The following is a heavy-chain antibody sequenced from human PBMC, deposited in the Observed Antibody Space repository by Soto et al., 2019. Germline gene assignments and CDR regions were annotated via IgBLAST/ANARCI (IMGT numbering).Heavy chain of an antibody. J-gene: IGHJ6*02. CDR3: AREAGTSHYYYYGMNV. V-gene: IGHV1-18*04. CDR2: ISAYNGNT. Sequence: ASVKVSCKASGYTFTSYGISWVRQAPGQGLEWMGWISAYNGNTNYAQKLQGRVTMTTDTSTSTAYMELRSLRSDDTAVYYCAREAGTSHYYYYGMNVWGQGTTVTVSS. CDR1: GYTFTSYG. D-gene: IGHD1-1*01.